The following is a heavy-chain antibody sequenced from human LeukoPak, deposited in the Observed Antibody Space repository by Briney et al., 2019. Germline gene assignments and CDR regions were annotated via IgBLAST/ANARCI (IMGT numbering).Heavy chain of an antibody. Sequence: SETLSLTCAVYGGSFSGYYWSWIRQPPGKGLEWIGEINHSGSTNYNPSLKSRVTISVDTSKNQFSLKLSSVTAADTAVYYCARGVVPAARSNWFDPWGQGTLVTVSS. V-gene: IGHV4-34*01. CDR2: INHSGST. CDR3: ARGVVPAARSNWFDP. D-gene: IGHD2-2*01. J-gene: IGHJ5*02. CDR1: GGSFSGYY.